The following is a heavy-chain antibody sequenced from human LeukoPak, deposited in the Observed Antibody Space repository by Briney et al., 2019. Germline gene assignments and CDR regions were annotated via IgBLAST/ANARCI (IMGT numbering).Heavy chain of an antibody. CDR1: GYTFTSYD. D-gene: IGHD3-22*01. V-gene: IGHV1-8*01. CDR3: ARRALYDSSGYYPEDFDY. J-gene: IGHJ4*02. CDR2: MNPNSGNT. Sequence: GASVKVSCKASGYTFTSYDINWVRQATGQGLEWMGWMNPNSGNTGYAQKFQGRVTTTRNTSISTAYMELSSLRSEDTAVYYCARRALYDSSGYYPEDFDYWGQGTLVTVSS.